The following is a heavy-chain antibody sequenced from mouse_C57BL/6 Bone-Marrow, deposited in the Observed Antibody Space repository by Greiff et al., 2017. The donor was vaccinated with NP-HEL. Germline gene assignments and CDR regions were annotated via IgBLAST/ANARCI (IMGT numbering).Heavy chain of an antibody. CDR2: IYPGNSDT. Sequence: VQLKESGTVLARPGASVKMSCKTSGYTFTSYWMHWVKQRPGQGLEWIGAIYPGNSDTSYNQKFKGKAKLTAVTSASTAYMELSSLTNEDSAVYYCTHYYGSSSYWYFDVWGTGTTVTVSS. CDR1: GYTFTSYW. D-gene: IGHD1-1*01. J-gene: IGHJ1*03. CDR3: THYYGSSSYWYFDV. V-gene: IGHV1-5*01.